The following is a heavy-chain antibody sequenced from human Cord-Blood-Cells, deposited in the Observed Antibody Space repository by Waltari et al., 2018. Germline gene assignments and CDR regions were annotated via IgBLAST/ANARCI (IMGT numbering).Heavy chain of an antibody. Sequence: QVQLVQAGAEVQKPGASVKVSCKAAAYTFTGDSMHWVRQAAGQGLEWMGWINPNSGGTNYVQKFQGRVTMTRDTSISTAYMELSRLRSDDTAVYYCARVGIYYYFDYWGQGTLVTVSS. CDR1: AYTFTGDS. D-gene: IGHD5-12*01. J-gene: IGHJ4*02. CDR2: INPNSGGT. V-gene: IGHV1-2*02. CDR3: ARVGIYYYFDY.